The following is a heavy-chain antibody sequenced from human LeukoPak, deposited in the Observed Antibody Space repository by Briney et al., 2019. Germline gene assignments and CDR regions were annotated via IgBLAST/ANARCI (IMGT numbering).Heavy chain of an antibody. J-gene: IGHJ5*02. CDR2: LGSDGRT. V-gene: IGHV3-23*01. CDR1: GFGVSSNA. D-gene: IGHD1-26*01. CDR3: AKDGLVGATLFDP. Sequence: GGSLRLSCEASGFGVSSNAMAWVRQAPGKGLEWVSGLGSDGRTHYADSVKGRFTISRDNSKNTLYLQMNSLRAEDTAVYYCAKDGLVGATLFDPWGQGTLVTVSS.